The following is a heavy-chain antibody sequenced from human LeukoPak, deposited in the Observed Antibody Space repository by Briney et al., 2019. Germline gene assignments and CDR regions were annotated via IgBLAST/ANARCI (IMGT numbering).Heavy chain of an antibody. V-gene: IGHV3-66*01. CDR1: GFTVSSNY. CDR2: IYSGGST. CDR3: ARDLSLGYFDY. J-gene: IGHJ4*02. D-gene: IGHD3-16*01. Sequence: PGGSLRLSCAASGFTVSSNYMSWVRQAPGKGLEWVSVIYSGGSTYYADSVKGRFTIPRDNSKNTLYLQMTSLRAEDTAVYYCARDLSLGYFDYWGQGTLVTVSS.